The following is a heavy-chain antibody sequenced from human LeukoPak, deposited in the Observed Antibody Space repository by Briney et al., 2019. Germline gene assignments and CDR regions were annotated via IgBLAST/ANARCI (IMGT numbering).Heavy chain of an antibody. CDR1: GYTFTSYA. CDR3: ARGANEIYDRGAFDI. V-gene: IGHV1-69*06. J-gene: IGHJ3*02. CDR2: IIPIFGTA. Sequence: ASVKVSCKASGYTFTSYAISWVRQAPGQGLEWMGGIIPIFGTANYAQKFQGRVTITADKSTSTAYMELSSLRSEDTAVYYCARGANEIYDRGAFDIWGQGTMVTVSS. D-gene: IGHD3-22*01.